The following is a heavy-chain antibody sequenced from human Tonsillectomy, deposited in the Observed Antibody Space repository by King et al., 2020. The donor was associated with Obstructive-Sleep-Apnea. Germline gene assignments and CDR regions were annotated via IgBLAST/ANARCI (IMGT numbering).Heavy chain of an antibody. Sequence: VQLQESGPGLVKPSETLSLTCTVSGGSVSSGSYYWSWIRQPPGKGLEWIGYIYYSGSTNCNPSLKSRVTISVDTSKNQFSLKLSSVTAADTAVYYCARGQAGYSGSPLMGEGLDYWGQGTLVTVSS. J-gene: IGHJ4*02. V-gene: IGHV4-61*01. CDR2: IYYSGST. CDR1: GGSVSSGSYY. D-gene: IGHD1-26*01. CDR3: ARGQAGYSGSPLMGEGLDY.